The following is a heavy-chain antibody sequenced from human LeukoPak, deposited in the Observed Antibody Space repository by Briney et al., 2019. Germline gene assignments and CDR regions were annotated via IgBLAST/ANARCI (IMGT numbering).Heavy chain of an antibody. CDR2: ISGSGGST. J-gene: IGHJ5*02. CDR3: AKSSVWFGELFPNPGWFDP. Sequence: GGSLRLSCAASGFTFSSYAMSWVRQAPGKGLEWVSAISGSGGSTYYADSVKGRFTISRDNSKNTLYLQMNSLRAEDTAVYYCAKSSVWFGELFPNPGWFDPWGQGTLVTVSS. D-gene: IGHD3-10*01. V-gene: IGHV3-23*01. CDR1: GFTFSSYA.